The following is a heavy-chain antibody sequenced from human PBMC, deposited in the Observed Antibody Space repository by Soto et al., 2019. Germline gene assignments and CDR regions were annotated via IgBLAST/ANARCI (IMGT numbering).Heavy chain of an antibody. D-gene: IGHD3-22*01. CDR1: GCSNRSGGYY. Sequence: SETLSIASTVSGCSNRSGGYYWSWIRQHPGKGLEWIGYIYYSGSTYYNPSLKSRVTISVDTSKNQFSLKLSSVTAADTAVYYCARDRPYYYDSSGYSSYWYFDLWGRGTLVTV. CDR3: ARDRPYYYDSSGYSSYWYFDL. V-gene: IGHV4-31*03. J-gene: IGHJ2*01. CDR2: IYYSGST.